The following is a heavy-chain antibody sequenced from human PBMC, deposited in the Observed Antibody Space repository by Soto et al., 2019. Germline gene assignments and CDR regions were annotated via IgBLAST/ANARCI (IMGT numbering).Heavy chain of an antibody. Sequence: QVQLVQSGAEVKNPWASVKVSCKASGYSFTRYGIGWARQAPGQGLEWMGWINAYNGNTNYAQNLQGRLTLTTDTSTTTAYMELRSLRSNDTAIYYCAMVDVYVTASPQDVWGQGTTVTVSS. CDR2: INAYNGNT. CDR3: AMVDVYVTASPQDV. CDR1: GYSFTRYG. D-gene: IGHD3-16*01. V-gene: IGHV1-18*01. J-gene: IGHJ6*02.